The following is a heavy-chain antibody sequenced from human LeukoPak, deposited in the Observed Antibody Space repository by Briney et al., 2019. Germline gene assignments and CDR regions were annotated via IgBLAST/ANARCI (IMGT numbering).Heavy chain of an antibody. V-gene: IGHV1-2*02. CDR3: ARDLETDWNYDVAS. Sequence: GASVKVSCKASGYTFTAYYVYWVRQAPGQGLEWMGWINPNTGGTNYAQKFQGRVTMTRDTSMSTAYMELNGLGSDDTAVYYCARDLETDWNYDVASWGQGTLVTVSS. CDR1: GYTFTAYY. CDR2: INPNTGGT. J-gene: IGHJ5*01. D-gene: IGHD1-7*01.